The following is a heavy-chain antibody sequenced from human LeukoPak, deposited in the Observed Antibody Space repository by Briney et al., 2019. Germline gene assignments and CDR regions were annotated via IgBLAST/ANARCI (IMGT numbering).Heavy chain of an antibody. CDR2: TSGSGTST. D-gene: IGHD2-2*01. Sequence: PGGSLRLSCAASGLTFSTYAMSWVRQAPWKGLEWVSVTSGSGTSTYYGDSVKGRFTISRDNSKNTLYLQMNSLRADDTAVFYCARAAYCSSTSCYRSYGLDVWGQGTTVTVSS. J-gene: IGHJ6*02. CDR3: ARAAYCSSTSCYRSYGLDV. CDR1: GLTFSTYA. V-gene: IGHV3-23*01.